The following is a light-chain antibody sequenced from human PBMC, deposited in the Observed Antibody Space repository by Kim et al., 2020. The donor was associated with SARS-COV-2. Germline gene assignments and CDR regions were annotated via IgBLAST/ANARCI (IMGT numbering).Light chain of an antibody. CDR2: EVP. J-gene: IGLJ2*01. Sequence: QSVTLSSTGTGGGVVGYTYVSWYQQRPGKAPNLMIYEVPKRPSGVPDRFSGSKSGNAASLTVSGLQAEDEADYYCSSYAGSNNLVFGGGTQLTVL. CDR3: SSYAGSNNLV. V-gene: IGLV2-8*01. CDR1: GGGVVGYTY.